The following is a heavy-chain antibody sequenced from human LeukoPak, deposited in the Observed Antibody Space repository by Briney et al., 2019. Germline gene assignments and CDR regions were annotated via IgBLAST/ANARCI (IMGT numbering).Heavy chain of an antibody. CDR1: GFTVSSYH. CDR2: IYNIGTT. D-gene: IGHD6-13*01. J-gene: IGHJ4*02. V-gene: IGHV3-66*02. Sequence: HPGGSLRLSCAAFGFTVSSYHMSWVRQAPGKGLEWVSVIYNIGTTFYAESVKGRFTISRDNSKNMLYLQMNSLRAEDTAVYYCARLIAAPGDYWGQGTLVTVSS. CDR3: ARLIAAPGDY.